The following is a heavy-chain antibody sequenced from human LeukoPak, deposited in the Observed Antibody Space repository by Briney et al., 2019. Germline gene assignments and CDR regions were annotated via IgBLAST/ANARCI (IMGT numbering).Heavy chain of an antibody. D-gene: IGHD6-19*01. CDR3: TTHMGSGFDY. CDR1: GSSISNYY. J-gene: IGHJ4*02. V-gene: IGHV4-59*08. Sequence: PSETLSLTCTVSGSSISNYYWSCIRQPPGKGLEWIAYIYYSGSTNYNPSLKSRVAISVDTSKNHFSLKLSSVTAADTAIYYCTTHMGSGFDYWGQGTLVTVSS. CDR2: IYYSGST.